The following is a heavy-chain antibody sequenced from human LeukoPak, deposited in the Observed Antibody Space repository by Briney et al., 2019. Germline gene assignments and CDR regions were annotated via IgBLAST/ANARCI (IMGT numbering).Heavy chain of an antibody. V-gene: IGHV3-15*01. D-gene: IGHD3-22*01. Sequence: GGSLRLSCAASGFTFSNAWMSWVRQAPGKGLEWVGRIKSKTDGGTTDYAAPVKGRFTISRDDSKNTLYLQMNSLKTEDTAVYYCTTRRFMYDSSGYLLDACDIWGQGTMVTVSS. CDR1: GFTFSNAW. J-gene: IGHJ3*02. CDR3: TTRRFMYDSSGYLLDACDI. CDR2: IKSKTDGGTT.